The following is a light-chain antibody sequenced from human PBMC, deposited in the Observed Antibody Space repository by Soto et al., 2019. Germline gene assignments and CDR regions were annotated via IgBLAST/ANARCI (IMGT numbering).Light chain of an antibody. CDR1: QSVSTTY. CDR2: GAS. V-gene: IGKV3-20*01. Sequence: IVLTQSPGTLSLSPGEGATLSCRASQSVSTTYFAWYQHKRGQAPRLLIYGASSRATGIPDRFSGSGSGTDFTLTISRLEPEDFAVYYCHQTDDSPLTFGQGTKVEI. CDR3: HQTDDSPLT. J-gene: IGKJ1*01.